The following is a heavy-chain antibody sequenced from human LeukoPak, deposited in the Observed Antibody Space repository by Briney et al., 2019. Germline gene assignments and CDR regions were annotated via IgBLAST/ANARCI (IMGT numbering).Heavy chain of an antibody. CDR1: GFTFSSYG. J-gene: IGHJ4*02. Sequence: QSGGSLRLSCAASGFTFSSYGMHWVRQAPGQGLEWVAFIRYDRSNKSYADSVKGRFTISRDNSKNTLYLQMNSLRAEDTAVYYCAKDLYPQEYSSGGSFDYWGQGTLVTVSS. CDR2: IRYDRSNK. D-gene: IGHD6-19*01. V-gene: IGHV3-30*02. CDR3: AKDLYPQEYSSGGSFDY.